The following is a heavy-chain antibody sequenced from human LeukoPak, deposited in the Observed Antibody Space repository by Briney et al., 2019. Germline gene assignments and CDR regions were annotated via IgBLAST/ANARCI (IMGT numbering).Heavy chain of an antibody. J-gene: IGHJ3*02. Sequence: GGSLRLSCVASAFTFSSYSMNWVRQAPGKGLEWVSAISGSGGSTYYADSVKGRFTISRDNSKNTLYLQMNSLRAEDTAVYYCANHDYGDYASAFDIWGQGTMVTVSS. V-gene: IGHV3-23*01. CDR3: ANHDYGDYASAFDI. D-gene: IGHD4-17*01. CDR1: AFTFSSYS. CDR2: ISGSGGST.